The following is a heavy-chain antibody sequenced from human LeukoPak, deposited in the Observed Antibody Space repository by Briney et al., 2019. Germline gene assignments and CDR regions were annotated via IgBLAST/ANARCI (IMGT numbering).Heavy chain of an antibody. CDR3: ARAGAPYFPFWFDP. J-gene: IGHJ5*02. V-gene: IGHV4-59*12. CDR2: IYYSGST. D-gene: IGHD2/OR15-2a*01. CDR1: GGSISSYY. Sequence: SETLSLTCTVSGGSISSYYWSWIRQPPGKGLEWIGYIYYSGSTNYNPSLKSRVTISVDTSKNQFSLKLSSVTAAGTAVYYCARAGAPYFPFWFDPWGQGTLVTVSS.